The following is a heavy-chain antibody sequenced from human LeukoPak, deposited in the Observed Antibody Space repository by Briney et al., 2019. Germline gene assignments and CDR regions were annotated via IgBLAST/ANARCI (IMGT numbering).Heavy chain of an antibody. CDR2: INPSGGST. CDR1: GYTFTGYY. Sequence: ASVKVSCKASGYTFTGYYMHWVRQAPGQGLEWMGIINPSGGSTSYAQKFQGRVTMTRDTSTSTVYMELSSLRSEDTAVYYCARDPDMVVVVPAAIGAYFDYWGQGTLVTVSS. V-gene: IGHV1-46*01. J-gene: IGHJ4*02. D-gene: IGHD2-2*01. CDR3: ARDPDMVVVVPAAIGAYFDY.